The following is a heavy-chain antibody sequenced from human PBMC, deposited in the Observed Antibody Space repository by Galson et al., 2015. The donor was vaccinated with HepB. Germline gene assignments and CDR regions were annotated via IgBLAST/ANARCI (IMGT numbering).Heavy chain of an antibody. V-gene: IGHV3-7*01. CDR3: ATRGQAMAD. D-gene: IGHD6-19*01. CDR1: GFPFNTYR. Sequence: SLRLSCAASGFPFNTYRMTWVRQAPGKGLEWVANINEDGSDKNYVDSVKGRFIISRDNAKRALYLQMNGLRADDTAVYYCATRGQAMADWGQGTLVTVSS. J-gene: IGHJ4*02. CDR2: INEDGSDK.